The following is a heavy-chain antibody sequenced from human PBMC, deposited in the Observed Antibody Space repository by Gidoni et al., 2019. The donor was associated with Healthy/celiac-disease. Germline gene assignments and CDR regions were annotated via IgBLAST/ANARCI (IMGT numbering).Heavy chain of an antibody. Sequence: EVQLLESGGGLVQPGGSLRLSCAASGFPFSSYAMSGVRQAPGKGLEWVSAISGSGGSTYYADSVKGRFTISRDKSKNPLYLQMNSLRAEDTAVYYCAKDRTYSGNFDYWGQGTLVTVSS. CDR3: AKDRTYSGNFDY. D-gene: IGHD1-26*01. CDR1: GFPFSSYA. CDR2: ISGSGGST. V-gene: IGHV3-23*01. J-gene: IGHJ4*02.